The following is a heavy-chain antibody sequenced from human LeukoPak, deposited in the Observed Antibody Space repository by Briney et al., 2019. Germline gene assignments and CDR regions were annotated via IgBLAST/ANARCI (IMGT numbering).Heavy chain of an antibody. CDR1: GFSFSTFV. D-gene: IGHD1-7*01. V-gene: IGHV3-33*01. CDR3: LREVDWKYAFDY. J-gene: IGHJ4*02. Sequence: PGSSLRLSCAASGFSFSTFVMHWVRQTPGKGLEWVAVIRPDGSHISYVDPVKGRFTISRDNSNNMLYLQMSSLRAEDTALYCCLREVDWKYAFDYWGRGTLVTVSS. CDR2: IRPDGSHI.